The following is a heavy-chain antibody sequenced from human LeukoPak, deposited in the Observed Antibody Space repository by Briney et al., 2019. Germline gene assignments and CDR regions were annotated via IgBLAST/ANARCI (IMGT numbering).Heavy chain of an antibody. CDR2: INHSGST. D-gene: IGHD3-16*02. Sequence: SETLSLTCAVYGGSFSGYYWSRIRQPPGKGLEWIGEINHSGSTNYNPSLKSRVTISVDTSKNQFSLKLSSVTAADTAVYYCARGPYDYVWGNYRPPPGSFDYWGQGTLVTVSS. CDR3: ARGPYDYVWGNYRPPPGSFDY. V-gene: IGHV4-34*01. J-gene: IGHJ4*02. CDR1: GGSFSGYY.